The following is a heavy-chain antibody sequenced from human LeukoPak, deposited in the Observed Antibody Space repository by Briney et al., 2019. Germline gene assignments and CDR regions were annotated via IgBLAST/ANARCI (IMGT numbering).Heavy chain of an antibody. CDR1: GFSFSDYA. J-gene: IGHJ4*02. CDR3: AKAGSGSWYGYFFDY. V-gene: IGHV3-23*01. Sequence: GGSLRLSCAASGFSFSDYAMNWVRQAPGKGLEWVSAIDTGGDTYYADSVRGRFTISRDSSKNTLYLQMNSLRAEDTAVYYCAKAGSGSWYGYFFDYWGQGALVTVSS. CDR2: IDTGGDT. D-gene: IGHD6-13*01.